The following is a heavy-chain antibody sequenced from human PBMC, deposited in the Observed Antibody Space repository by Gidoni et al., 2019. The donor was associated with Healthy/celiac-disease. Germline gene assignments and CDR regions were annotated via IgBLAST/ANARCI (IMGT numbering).Heavy chain of an antibody. Sequence: QVPLVESGGGVVQPGRSLRLSCAASGFPFSSYGMHWVRQAPGKGLEWVAVISYDGSNKYYADSVKGRFTISRDNSKNTLYLQMNSLRAEDTAVYYCAKAYLKWLPNSGFDYWGQGTLVTVSS. D-gene: IGHD5-12*01. CDR2: ISYDGSNK. CDR1: GFPFSSYG. V-gene: IGHV3-30*18. CDR3: AKAYLKWLPNSGFDY. J-gene: IGHJ4*02.